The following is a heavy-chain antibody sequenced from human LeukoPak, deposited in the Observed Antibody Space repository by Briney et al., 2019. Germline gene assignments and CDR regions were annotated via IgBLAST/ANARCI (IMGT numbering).Heavy chain of an antibody. V-gene: IGHV3-73*01. D-gene: IGHD3-16*01. Sequence: GGSLRLSCAASGFTFSGSAIHWVRQASGKGLEWIGRIRSETYNYATTYTASMKGRFTISRDDSKDMAYLQMNSLKTDDTAVYYCTAPFRGSNSKWFDPWGQGTLVTVSS. J-gene: IGHJ5*02. CDR1: GFTFSGSA. CDR3: TAPFRGSNSKWFDP. CDR2: IRSETYNYAT.